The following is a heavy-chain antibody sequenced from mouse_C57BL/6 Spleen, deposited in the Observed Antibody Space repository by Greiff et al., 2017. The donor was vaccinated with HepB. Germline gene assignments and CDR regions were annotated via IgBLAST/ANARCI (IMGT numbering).Heavy chain of an antibody. Sequence: VQLQQSGPELVKPGASVKISCKASGYTFTDYYMNWVKQSHGKSLEWIGDINPNKGGTSYNQKFKGKATLTVDKSSSTAYMELRSLTSEDSAVYYCAREKGNSYYFDYWGQGTTLTVSS. CDR2: INPNKGGT. J-gene: IGHJ2*01. CDR3: AREKGNSYYFDY. V-gene: IGHV1-26*01. D-gene: IGHD2-1*01. CDR1: GYTFTDYY.